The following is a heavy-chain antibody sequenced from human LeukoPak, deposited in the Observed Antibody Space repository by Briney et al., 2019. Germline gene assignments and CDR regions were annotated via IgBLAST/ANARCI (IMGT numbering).Heavy chain of an antibody. D-gene: IGHD1-1*01. Sequence: SVKVSCKSSGYTFTGYYMHWVRQAPGQGLEWMGWINPNGGVTHYTQKFRGRITMTRDTSVGTAYMELSRLRSDDTAMYYCARTTVPQRLGSGMDVWGQGTTVTVSS. CDR1: GYTFTGYY. J-gene: IGHJ6*02. CDR3: ARTTVPQRLGSGMDV. CDR2: INPNGGVT. V-gene: IGHV1-2*02.